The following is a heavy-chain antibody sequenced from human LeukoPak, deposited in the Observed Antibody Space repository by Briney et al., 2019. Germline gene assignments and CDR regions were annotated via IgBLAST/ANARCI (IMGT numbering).Heavy chain of an antibody. CDR1: GFTFSSYA. CDR3: AKDREQLGYFDY. CDR2: ISYDGSNK. V-gene: IGHV3-30-3*01. Sequence: GGSLRLSCAASGFTFSSYAMHWVRQAPGKGLEWVAVISYDGSNKCYADSVKGRFTISRDNSKNTLYLQMNSLRAEDTAVYYCAKDREQLGYFDYWGQGTLVTVSS. J-gene: IGHJ4*02. D-gene: IGHD6-6*01.